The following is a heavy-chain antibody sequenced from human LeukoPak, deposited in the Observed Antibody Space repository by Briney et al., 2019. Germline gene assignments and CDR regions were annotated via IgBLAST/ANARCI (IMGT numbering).Heavy chain of an antibody. CDR3: ARGRMYCGSGSTYPYYDC. CDR1: GFTFSSYW. J-gene: IGHJ4*02. D-gene: IGHD3-10*01. CDR2: IKQDGSEK. V-gene: IGHV3-7*03. Sequence: PGGSLTLSCAASGFTFSSYWMSWVRQAPGKGLEWVAYIKQDGSEKNYMDSVKGRFTISRDNAKNALYLQMNSLRTEDTAEYFCARGRMYCGSGSTYPYYDCWVQGTLVSVSS.